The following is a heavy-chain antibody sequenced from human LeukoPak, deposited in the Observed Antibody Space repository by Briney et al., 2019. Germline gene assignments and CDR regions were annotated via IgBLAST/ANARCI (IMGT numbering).Heavy chain of an antibody. J-gene: IGHJ4*02. CDR3: ANIYCSGGTCTYFDD. CDR2: IKPDGSQK. D-gene: IGHD2-15*01. V-gene: IGHV3-7*01. CDR1: GLTFSMYW. Sequence: GGSLRLSCAASGLTFSMYWMSWVRQAPGKGLEWVANIKPDGSQKYYVDSVKGRFTISRDNAKNSLYLQMNSLRAEDTAVYYCANIYCSGGTCTYFDDWGQGTLVTVSS.